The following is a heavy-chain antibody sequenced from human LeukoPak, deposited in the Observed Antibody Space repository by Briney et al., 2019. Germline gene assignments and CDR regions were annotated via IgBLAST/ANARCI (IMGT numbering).Heavy chain of an antibody. V-gene: IGHV3-23*01. J-gene: IGHJ4*02. CDR2: ISGSGGST. D-gene: IGHD3-3*01. CDR1: GFTFSSYA. Sequence: GGSLTLSCAASGFTFSSYAMSWVRQAPGKGLEWVSAISGSGGSTYYADSVKGRFTISRDNSKNTLYLQMNSLRAEDTAVYYCAKGRDYDFWSGYYSEHDPGYFDYWGQGTLVTVSS. CDR3: AKGRDYDFWSGYYSEHDPGYFDY.